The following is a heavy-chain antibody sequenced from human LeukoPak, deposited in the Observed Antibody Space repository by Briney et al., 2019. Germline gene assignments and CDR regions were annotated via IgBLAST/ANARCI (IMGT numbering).Heavy chain of an antibody. CDR2: ISSRADTI. V-gene: IGHV3-48*03. Sequence: GGSLRLSCAASGFTFSAYEMNWVRQAPGKGLEWVSYISSRADTIYYADSVKGRFTISRDSAKNSLYLQMNSLRAEDTAVYYCARGYRSKYYYDSSTYTDYWGQGTLVTVSS. CDR3: ARGYRSKYYYDSSTYTDY. J-gene: IGHJ4*02. D-gene: IGHD3-22*01. CDR1: GFTFSAYE.